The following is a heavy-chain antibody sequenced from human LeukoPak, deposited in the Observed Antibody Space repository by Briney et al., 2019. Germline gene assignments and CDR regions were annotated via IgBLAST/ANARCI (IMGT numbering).Heavy chain of an antibody. J-gene: IGHJ4*02. V-gene: IGHV3-53*01. CDR3: ASEHSGNYYRPFDY. CDR2: IYSGGST. D-gene: IGHD1-26*01. CDR1: GSTVSSNY. Sequence: GGSLRLSCAASGSTVSSNYMSWVRQAPGKGLEWGSDIYSGGSTYYADSVKGRFTISRDNAKNSLYLQMNSLRAEDTAVYYCASEHSGNYYRPFDYWGQGTLVTVSS.